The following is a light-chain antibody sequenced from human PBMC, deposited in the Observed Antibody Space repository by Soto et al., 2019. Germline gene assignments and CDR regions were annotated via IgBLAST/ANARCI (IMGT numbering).Light chain of an antibody. Sequence: QSVLAQPPSASGSPGQSVTISCTGTSSDVGGYNYVSWYQQHPGKAPKLIIYEVSKRPSGVPDRFSGSKSGNTASLTASGLQAEDEADYYCSSYVGSNNLYVFGTGTKVTVL. J-gene: IGLJ1*01. CDR1: SSDVGGYNY. CDR2: EVS. CDR3: SSYVGSNNLYV. V-gene: IGLV2-8*01.